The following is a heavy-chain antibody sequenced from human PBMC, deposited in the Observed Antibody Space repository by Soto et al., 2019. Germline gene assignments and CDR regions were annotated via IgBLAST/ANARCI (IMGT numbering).Heavy chain of an antibody. Sequence: GGSLRLSCAVSGFTFSNYGMHWVRQAPGKGLEWVAVISYDGSDKNYADSVKGRFTISRDNSKNTLFLQMNSLRVEDTAIYYCAKDPSIGPSGYFDYWGQGTLVTVSS. CDR1: GFTFSNYG. V-gene: IGHV3-30*18. CDR3: AKDPSIGPSGYFDY. D-gene: IGHD1-26*01. J-gene: IGHJ4*02. CDR2: ISYDGSDK.